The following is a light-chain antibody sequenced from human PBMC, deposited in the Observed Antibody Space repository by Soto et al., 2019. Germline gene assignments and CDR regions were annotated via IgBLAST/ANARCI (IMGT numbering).Light chain of an antibody. CDR2: KAS. CDR1: QNIDNW. V-gene: IGKV1-5*03. Sequence: DVQMTQSPSTLSASVGDRVTIACRASQNIDNWLAWYQQKLGKAPKLLIYKASSLETGVPSRFSGSGSGTEFSLTISNLEPDDIATYHCQQYYTNSQASFGQGTKVEIK. J-gene: IGKJ1*01. CDR3: QQYYTNSQAS.